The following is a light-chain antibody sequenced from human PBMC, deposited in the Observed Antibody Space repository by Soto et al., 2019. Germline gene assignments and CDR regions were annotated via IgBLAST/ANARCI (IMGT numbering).Light chain of an antibody. V-gene: IGKV3-15*01. CDR2: GAS. J-gene: IGKJ3*01. CDR3: QQYNNWPRT. CDR1: QSVSSN. Sequence: EIVMTQSAATLSVSPGERVTLSCRASQSVSSNLAWYQQKPGQAPRRLIYGASTRATGIPARFSGSGSGTEFTLTISSLQSEDFAVYYCQQYNNWPRTFGPGTKVDIK.